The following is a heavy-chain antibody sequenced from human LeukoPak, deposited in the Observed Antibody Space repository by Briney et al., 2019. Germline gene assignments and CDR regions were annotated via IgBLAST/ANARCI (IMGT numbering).Heavy chain of an antibody. J-gene: IGHJ2*01. CDR1: GYTFTNYG. CDR2: ISAYNGNT. Sequence: GASVKVSCKASGYTFTNYGISWVRQAPGQGLEWMGWISAYNGNTNYAQKLQGRVTMTTDTSTSTAYMELRSLRSDDTAVYYCARDPYYDSSGYSYWYFDLWGRGTLVTVSS. V-gene: IGHV1-18*01. CDR3: ARDPYYDSSGYSYWYFDL. D-gene: IGHD3-22*01.